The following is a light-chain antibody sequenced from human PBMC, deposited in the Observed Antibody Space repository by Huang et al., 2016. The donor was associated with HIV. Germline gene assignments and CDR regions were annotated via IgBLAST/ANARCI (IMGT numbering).Light chain of an antibody. J-gene: IGKJ1*01. CDR3: QQYKSVPWT. V-gene: IGKV1-5*03. Sequence: DIQMTQSSSTLSASVGDRVTIACRASESIRTWLAWYQQKPGRAPNLLIYEASTLERGGPSRCSGGGAGTDFTLTISSLQPDDFATYYCQQYKSVPWTFGQGTKVEV. CDR1: ESIRTW. CDR2: EAS.